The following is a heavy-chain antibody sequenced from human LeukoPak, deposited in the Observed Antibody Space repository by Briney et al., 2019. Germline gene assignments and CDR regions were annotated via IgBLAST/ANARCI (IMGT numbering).Heavy chain of an antibody. CDR1: GFTFNTCW. CDR3: ARVKMRPGLTGTQGVVDDY. J-gene: IGHJ4*02. V-gene: IGHV3-7*01. Sequence: GGSLRLSCAVSGFTFNTCWMSWVGQAPGKGLEWVAIIKQDGSEIHYVDAVKGRFTIYRVNAKNSLDLQMNSLRAEDTALYYCARVKMRPGLTGTQGVVDDYWRQGNLVTVPS. CDR2: IKQDGSEI. D-gene: IGHD3-3*01.